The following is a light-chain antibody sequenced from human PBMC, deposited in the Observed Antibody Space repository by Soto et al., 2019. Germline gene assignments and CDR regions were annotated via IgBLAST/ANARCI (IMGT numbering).Light chain of an antibody. CDR1: QSITNW. V-gene: IGKV1-5*03. J-gene: IGKJ1*01. CDR3: QQYHSYSEA. CDR2: KAS. Sequence: DIQMTQSPSTLSASVGDRLSITCRASQSITNWLAWYQQKPGKAPKLLIYKASSLQSEVPSRFSGSASGPEFTLTISSLQPDDFATYYCQQYHSYSEAFGQGTKVELK.